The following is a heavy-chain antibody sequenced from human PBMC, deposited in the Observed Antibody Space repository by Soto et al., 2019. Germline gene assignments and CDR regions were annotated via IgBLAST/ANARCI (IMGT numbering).Heavy chain of an antibody. CDR2: IRSKANSYAT. CDR1: GFTFSGSA. CDR3: TRHVYCGGDCYPHYYYYYYMDV. V-gene: IGHV3-73*01. Sequence: GGSLRLSCAASGFTFSGSAMHWVRQASGKKLEKVGRIRSKANSYATAYAASVKGRFTISRDDSKNTAYLQMNSLKTEDTAVYYCTRHVYCGGDCYPHYYYYYYMDVWGKGTTVTVSS. J-gene: IGHJ6*03. D-gene: IGHD2-21*01.